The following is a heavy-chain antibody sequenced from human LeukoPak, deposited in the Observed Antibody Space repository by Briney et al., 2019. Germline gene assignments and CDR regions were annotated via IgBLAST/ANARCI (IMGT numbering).Heavy chain of an antibody. CDR2: IHPSSGVA. Sequence: ASVKVSCKASGYTFTAYYLNWVRQAPGQGLEWLGWIHPSSGVAKLPQRFQGRVTMARDTSITTAYMELSSLRSDDTAVYYCARSPPIWNYVDYFDYWGQGVLVSVSP. J-gene: IGHJ4*02. V-gene: IGHV1-2*02. CDR3: ARSPPIWNYVDYFDY. D-gene: IGHD1-7*01. CDR1: GYTFTAYY.